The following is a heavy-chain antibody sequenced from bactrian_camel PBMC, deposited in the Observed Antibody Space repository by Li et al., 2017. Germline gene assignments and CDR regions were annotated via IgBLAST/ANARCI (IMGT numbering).Heavy chain of an antibody. J-gene: IGHJ4*01. CDR2: VNTGGGSP. Sequence: VQLVESGGGLVQPGGSLRLSCTASGLSVSNRYMNWVRQAPGKGLEWVSGVNTGGGSPSYADSVKGRFTISRDNANSTLYLQMNSLKTEDTGVYYCAADVLLGGQGTQVTVS. CDR1: GLSVSNRY. V-gene: IGHV3S31*01. CDR3: AADVLL.